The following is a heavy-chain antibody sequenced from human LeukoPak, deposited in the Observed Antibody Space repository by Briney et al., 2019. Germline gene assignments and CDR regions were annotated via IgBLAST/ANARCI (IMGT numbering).Heavy chain of an antibody. CDR2: IKQEGSDK. J-gene: IGHJ4*02. D-gene: IGHD3-10*01. CDR1: GFTFSSYW. Sequence: QSGGSLRLSCSASGFTFSSYWMTWVRQAPGKGLEWVASIKQEGSDKYYVDSVKGRITISRDNDKSSLYLQMNSLRVEDTAIYYCARTHGGSGTYYNPIDYWGQGTLVTVSS. CDR3: ARTHGGSGTYYNPIDY. V-gene: IGHV3-7*01.